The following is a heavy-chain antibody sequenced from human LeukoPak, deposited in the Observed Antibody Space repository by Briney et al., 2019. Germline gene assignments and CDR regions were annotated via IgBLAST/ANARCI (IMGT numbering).Heavy chain of an antibody. D-gene: IGHD5-18*01. CDR1: GFTFSSYA. J-gene: IGHJ4*02. Sequence: GGSLRLSCAASGFTFSSYAMSWVRQAPGKGLEWVSAISGSGGSTYYADSVKGRFTISRDNSENTLYLQMNSLRAEDTAVYYCAKGKNTAMVETYFDYWGQGTLVTVSS. CDR2: ISGSGGST. V-gene: IGHV3-23*01. CDR3: AKGKNTAMVETYFDY.